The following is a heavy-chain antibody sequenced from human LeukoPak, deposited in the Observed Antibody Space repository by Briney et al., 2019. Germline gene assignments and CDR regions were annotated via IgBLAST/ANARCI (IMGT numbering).Heavy chain of an antibody. CDR1: GFTFSTYA. J-gene: IGHJ4*02. Sequence: GGSLRLSCAASGFTFSTYAMSWVRQAPGKGLEWASGISGSGGGTYYADSVKGRFTISRDNSKNTLYLQMNSLRAEDTAVYYCAKIGDTAMVHYDYWGQGTLVTVSS. CDR2: ISGSGGGT. D-gene: IGHD5-18*01. CDR3: AKIGDTAMVHYDY. V-gene: IGHV3-23*01.